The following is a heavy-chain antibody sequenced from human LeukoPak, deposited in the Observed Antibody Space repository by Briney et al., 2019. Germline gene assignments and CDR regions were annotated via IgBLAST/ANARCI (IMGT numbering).Heavy chain of an antibody. D-gene: IGHD3-3*01. J-gene: IGHJ4*02. Sequence: ASVKVSCKASGYTFTSYYMHWVRQAPGQGLEWMGIINPSDGSTSYAQKFQGRVTMTRDTSTSTVYMELSSLRSEDTAVYYCAREESDYNFCSGGDFWGQGTLVTVSS. CDR3: AREESDYNFCSGGDF. V-gene: IGHV1-46*01. CDR2: INPSDGST. CDR1: GYTFTSYY.